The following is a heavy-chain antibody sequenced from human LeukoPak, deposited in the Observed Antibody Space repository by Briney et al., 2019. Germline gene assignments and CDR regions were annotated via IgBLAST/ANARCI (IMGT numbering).Heavy chain of an antibody. J-gene: IGHJ4*01. CDR2: IDGGGSST. CDR1: GFTFSNHW. V-gene: IGHV3-74*01. D-gene: IGHD3-22*01. Sequence: PGGSLRLSCVASGFTFSNHWMHWVRQVPGKGLVWVSRIDGGGSSTSYADSVKGRSSISRDNGENTLYLQMNSLRVEDTAVYYCARGPGSSGGAYVGDYWGHGTLVTVSS. CDR3: ARGPGSSGGAYVGDY.